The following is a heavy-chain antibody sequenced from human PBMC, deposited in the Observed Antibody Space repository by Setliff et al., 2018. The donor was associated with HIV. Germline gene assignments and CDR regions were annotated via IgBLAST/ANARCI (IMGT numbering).Heavy chain of an antibody. CDR2: IKQDGSEK. V-gene: IGHV3-7*01. J-gene: IGHJ4*02. Sequence: GGSLRLSCAASGLTFSSYWMSWVRQAPGKGLEWVANIKQDGSEKYYVDSVKGRFTISRDNAKNSLYLQMNSLRAEDTAVYYCASTPAAGPYWGQGTLVTVSS. CDR1: GLTFSSYW. CDR3: ASTPAAGPY. D-gene: IGHD6-13*01.